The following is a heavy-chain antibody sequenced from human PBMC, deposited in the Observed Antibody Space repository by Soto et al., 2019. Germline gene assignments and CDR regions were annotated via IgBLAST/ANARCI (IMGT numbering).Heavy chain of an antibody. CDR3: AKRFCTSTTCLSLDFYYYIGV. J-gene: IGHJ6*03. CDR2: ISGSGDST. CDR1: GFTFSSYA. D-gene: IGHD2-2*01. Sequence: EVQLLDSGGGLVQPGGSLRLSCAASGFTFSSYALSWVRQSPGKGLEWVSGISGSGDSTNYADSVKGRFTISRYNSENTVYLQMNSLRAEDTAVYYCAKRFCTSTTCLSLDFYYYIGVWGEGTTVTVSS. V-gene: IGHV3-23*01.